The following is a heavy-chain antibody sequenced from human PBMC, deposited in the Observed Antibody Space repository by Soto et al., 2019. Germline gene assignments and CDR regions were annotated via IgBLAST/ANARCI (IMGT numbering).Heavy chain of an antibody. CDR1: GFTFSSYA. D-gene: IGHD1-26*01. J-gene: IGHJ5*02. CDR2: ISGSGGST. Sequence: GGSLRLSCAASGFTFSSYAMSWVRQAPGKGLEWVSAISGSGGSTYYADSVKGRFTISRDNSKNTLYLQMNSLRAEDTAVYYCAKDLVEWELLANWFDPWGQGTLVTVSS. CDR3: AKDLVEWELLANWFDP. V-gene: IGHV3-23*01.